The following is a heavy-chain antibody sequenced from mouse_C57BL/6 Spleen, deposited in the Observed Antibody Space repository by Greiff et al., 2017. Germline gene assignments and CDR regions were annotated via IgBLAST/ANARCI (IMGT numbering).Heavy chain of an antibody. CDR1: GFSLSSYG. Sequence: VQRVESGPGLVAPSQSLSITCTVSGFSLSSYGVSWVRQPPGKGLEWLGVIWGDGSTNYHSALLSRLSISKDNSKSQVFLKLNSLQTDDTATYYVAKEEGSMDYWGQGTSLTVSS. V-gene: IGHV2-3*01. CDR2: IWGDGST. J-gene: IGHJ4*01. CDR3: AKEEGSMDY.